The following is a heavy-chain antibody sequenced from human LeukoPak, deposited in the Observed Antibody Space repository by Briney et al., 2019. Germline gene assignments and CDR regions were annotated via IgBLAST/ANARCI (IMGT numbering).Heavy chain of an antibody. Sequence: GGSLRLSCSASGFTFSSYAMHWVRQAPGKGLEYVSAISSNGGSTYYADSVKGRFTISRDNFKNTLYLQMSTLRAEDTAVYYCVKDPGYSSSWYFDYWGQGTLVTVSS. D-gene: IGHD6-13*01. V-gene: IGHV3-64D*06. CDR3: VKDPGYSSSWYFDY. CDR1: GFTFSSYA. J-gene: IGHJ4*02. CDR2: ISSNGGST.